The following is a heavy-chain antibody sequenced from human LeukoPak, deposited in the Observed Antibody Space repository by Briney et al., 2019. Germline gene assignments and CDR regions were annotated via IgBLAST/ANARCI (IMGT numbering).Heavy chain of an antibody. D-gene: IGHD6-13*01. CDR2: ISGTTGST. V-gene: IGHV3-23*01. Sequence: GGSLRLSCAASGFTFDDYGMSWVRQAPGKGLEWVSAISGTTGSTYYADSVKGRFTISRDISKNTLYLQMQSLRAEDTAVYYCAKSDTPWGSWYYFDYWGQGTLVTVSS. CDR3: AKSDTPWGSWYYFDY. J-gene: IGHJ4*02. CDR1: GFTFDDYG.